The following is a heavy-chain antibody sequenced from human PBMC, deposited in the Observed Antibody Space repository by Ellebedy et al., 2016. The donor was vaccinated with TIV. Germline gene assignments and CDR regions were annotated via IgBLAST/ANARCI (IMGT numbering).Heavy chain of an antibody. J-gene: IGHJ4*02. D-gene: IGHD5-12*01. Sequence: MPSETLSLTCTVSGYSIANVFYWGWIRQPPGKGLEWVGTLFHNGSTYYNSSLESRLTMSVDRSKNQLSLKMTSVTAADTAVYYCARGVPPYSGHHFYYFDYWGQGTLVTVSS. CDR3: ARGVPPYSGHHFYYFDY. V-gene: IGHV4-38-2*02. CDR1: GYSIANVFY. CDR2: LFHNGST.